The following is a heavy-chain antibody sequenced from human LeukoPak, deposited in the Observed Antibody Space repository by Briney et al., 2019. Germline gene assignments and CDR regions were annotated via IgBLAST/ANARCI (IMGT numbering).Heavy chain of an antibody. V-gene: IGHV4-39*07. D-gene: IGHD5-18*01. CDR3: ASVDTAMVTMHYYYGMDV. Sequence: SETLSLTCTVSGGSISNSSYYWGWIRQPPGKGLEWIGSIYYSGSTYYNPSLKSRVTISVDTSKNQFSLKLSSVTAADTAVYYCASVDTAMVTMHYYYGMDVWGQGTTVTVSS. CDR2: IYYSGST. J-gene: IGHJ6*02. CDR1: GGSISNSSYY.